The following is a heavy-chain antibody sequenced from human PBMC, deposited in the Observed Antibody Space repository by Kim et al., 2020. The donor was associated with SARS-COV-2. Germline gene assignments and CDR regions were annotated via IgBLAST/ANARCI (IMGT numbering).Heavy chain of an antibody. CDR2: MNPNSGNT. V-gene: IGHV1-8*01. CDR3: ARGQILYGDYVFHVPLYYYYYMDV. J-gene: IGHJ6*03. CDR1: GYTFTSYD. D-gene: IGHD4-17*01. Sequence: ASVKVSCKASGYTFTSYDINWVRQATAQGLEWMGWMNPNSGNTGYAQKFQGRVTMTRNTSISTAYMELSSLRSEDTAVYYCARGQILYGDYVFHVPLYYYYYMDVWGKGTTVTVSS.